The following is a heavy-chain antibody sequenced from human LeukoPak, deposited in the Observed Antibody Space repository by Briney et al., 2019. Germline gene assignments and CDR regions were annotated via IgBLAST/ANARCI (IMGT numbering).Heavy chain of an antibody. CDR2: ISYDGSNK. Sequence: GGSLRLSCAASGFTFSSYAMHWVRQAPGKGLEWVAVISYDGSNKYYADSVKGRFTISRDNSKNTLYVQMNSLRAEDTAIYYCAKGMRESSSDPFLYFDLWGRGTLVTVSS. J-gene: IGHJ2*01. CDR1: GFTFSSYA. CDR3: AKGMRESSSDPFLYFDL. D-gene: IGHD6-13*01. V-gene: IGHV3-30-3*01.